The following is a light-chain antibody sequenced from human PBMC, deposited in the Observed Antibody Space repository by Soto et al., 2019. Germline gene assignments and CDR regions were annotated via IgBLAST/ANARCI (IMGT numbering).Light chain of an antibody. J-gene: IGKJ1*01. CDR2: AAS. Sequence: DSPMNQSPASLSASEGGRDTITCRASQSISSYLNWYQQKPGKAPKLLIYAASSLQSGVPSRFSGSGYGTDFTLTITSLQSEDFAIYYCQQSYSSPRTFCQGTIVDIK. V-gene: IGKV1-39*01. CDR3: QQSYSSPRT. CDR1: QSISSY.